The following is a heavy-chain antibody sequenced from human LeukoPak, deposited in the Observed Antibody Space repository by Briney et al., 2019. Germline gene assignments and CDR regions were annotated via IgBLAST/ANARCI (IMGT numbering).Heavy chain of an antibody. CDR3: AKEGESTGGYSSSWYIGYYYYYMDV. CDR1: GFTFSAYW. CDR2: IKKDGSEK. Sequence: GGSLRLSCAASGFTFSAYWMTWVRQAPGKGLEWVASIKKDGSEKYYVDSVKGRFTISRDNAKNSLHLQMNSLRAEDTAVYYCAKEGESTGGYSSSWYIGYYYYYMDVWGKGTTVTVSS. D-gene: IGHD6-13*01. V-gene: IGHV3-7*01. J-gene: IGHJ6*03.